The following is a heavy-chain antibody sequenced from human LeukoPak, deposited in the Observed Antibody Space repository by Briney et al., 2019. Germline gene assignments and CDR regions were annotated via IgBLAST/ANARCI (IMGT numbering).Heavy chain of an antibody. Sequence: SETLSLTCTVSGYSISSGYYWGWIRQPPGKGLEWIGSIYHSGSTYYNPSLKSRVTISVDTSKNQFSLKLSSVTAADTAVYYCARSEYCSSTSCYSPSEYFQHWGQGTLVTVSS. J-gene: IGHJ1*01. D-gene: IGHD2-2*02. CDR3: ARSEYCSSTSCYSPSEYFQH. V-gene: IGHV4-38-2*02. CDR1: GYSISSGYY. CDR2: IYHSGST.